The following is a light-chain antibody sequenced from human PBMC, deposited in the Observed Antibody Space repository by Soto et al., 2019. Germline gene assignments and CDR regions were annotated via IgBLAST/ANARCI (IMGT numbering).Light chain of an antibody. J-gene: IGKJ5*01. CDR3: QQYNSYLT. CDR1: QSISSW. Sequence: DIQMTQSPSTLSASVGDRVTITCRASQSISSWLAWYQQKPGKAPKLLIYKASSLESGVPSRLSGSGSGTEFTLTISSLQPDDFATYYCQQYNSYLTFGQGTRLEIK. V-gene: IGKV1-5*03. CDR2: KAS.